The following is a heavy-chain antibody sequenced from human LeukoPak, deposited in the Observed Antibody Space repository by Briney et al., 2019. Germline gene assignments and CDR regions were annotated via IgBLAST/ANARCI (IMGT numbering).Heavy chain of an antibody. J-gene: IGHJ4*02. CDR3: ARDQVEDLVYSSGWYEFESFDY. V-gene: IGHV1-2*02. CDR2: INPNSGGT. Sequence: GASVKVSCKASGYTFTGYFIHWVRQAPGQGLEWMGWINPNSGGTNYAQKFQGRVTMTRDTSISTAYMELSRLRSDDTAVYYCARDQVEDLVYSSGWYEFESFDYWGQGTLVTVSS. D-gene: IGHD6-19*01. CDR1: GYTFTGYF.